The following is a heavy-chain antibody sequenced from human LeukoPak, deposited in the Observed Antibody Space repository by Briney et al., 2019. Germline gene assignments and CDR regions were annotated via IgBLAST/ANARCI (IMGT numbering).Heavy chain of an antibody. J-gene: IGHJ6*03. CDR3: ARDHLRITMVRGYMDV. CDR2: ISSSGSTI. D-gene: IGHD3-10*01. CDR1: GFTFSSYE. V-gene: IGHV3-48*03. Sequence: PGGSLRLSCAASGFTFSSYEMNWVRQAPGKGLEWVSYISSSGSTIYYADSVKGRFTISRENAKNSLYLQMNSLRAEDTAVYYCARDHLRITMVRGYMDVWGKGTTVTVSS.